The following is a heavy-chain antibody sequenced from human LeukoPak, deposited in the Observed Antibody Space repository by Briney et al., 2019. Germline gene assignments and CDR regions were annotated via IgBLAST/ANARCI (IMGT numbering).Heavy chain of an antibody. V-gene: IGHV3-30*18. CDR2: ISYDGSNK. CDR1: GFTFSSCG. CDR3: AKALVPAAKMDYYSGMDV. J-gene: IGHJ6*04. Sequence: GRSLRLSCAASGFTFSSCGMHWVRQAPGKGLEGVAVISYDGSNKYYADSVKGRFTISRDNSKNTLYLQINSLSAQDTAAYYSAKALVPAAKMDYYSGMDVWGKGTPVTVSS. D-gene: IGHD2-2*01.